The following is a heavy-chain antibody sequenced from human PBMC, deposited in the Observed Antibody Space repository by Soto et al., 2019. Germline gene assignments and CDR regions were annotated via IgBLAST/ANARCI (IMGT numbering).Heavy chain of an antibody. CDR1: GFTFSSYS. Sequence: GGSLRLSCAASGFTFSSYSMSWVRQAPGKGLEWVSGFRGSGDDVTTYYADSVKGRFTISRDNSKNMPFLQMNSLRAEDTAIYYCAKKVNSGSGSQYFDYWGQGTLVTVSS. V-gene: IGHV3-23*01. CDR2: FRGSGDDVTT. CDR3: AKKVNSGSGSQYFDY. D-gene: IGHD3-10*01. J-gene: IGHJ4*02.